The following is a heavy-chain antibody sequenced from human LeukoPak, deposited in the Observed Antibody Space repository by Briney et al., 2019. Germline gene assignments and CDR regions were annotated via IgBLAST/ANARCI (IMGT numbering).Heavy chain of an antibody. CDR3: ARAFYFGSGGDP. Sequence: PGGSLRLSCAVSGFTFSDYSMNWVRQAPGKGLEWVSYISSSSRTIYYAESVKGRFTISRDNAKKSLYLQMNSLRDEDTAVYYCARAFYFGSGGDPWGQGTLVTVSS. D-gene: IGHD3-10*01. CDR1: GFTFSDYS. CDR2: ISSSSRTI. V-gene: IGHV3-48*02. J-gene: IGHJ5*02.